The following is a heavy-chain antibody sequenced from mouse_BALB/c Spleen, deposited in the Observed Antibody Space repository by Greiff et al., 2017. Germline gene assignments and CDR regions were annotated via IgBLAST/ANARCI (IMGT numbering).Heavy chain of an antibody. V-gene: IGHV5-17*02. J-gene: IGHJ4*01. CDR2: ISSGSSTI. CDR1: GFTFSSFG. Sequence: EVQGVESGGGLVQPGGSRKLSCAASGFTFSSFGMHWVRQAPEKGLEWVAYISSGSSTIYYADTVKGRFTISRDNPKNTLFLQMSSLKSEDTAMYYCARNAGNGAMDYWGQGTSVTVSS. D-gene: IGHD2-1*01. CDR3: ARNAGNGAMDY.